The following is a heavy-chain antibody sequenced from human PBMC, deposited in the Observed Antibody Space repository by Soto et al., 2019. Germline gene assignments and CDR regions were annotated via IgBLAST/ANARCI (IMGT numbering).Heavy chain of an antibody. Sequence: GVLRLSCVASGFTVSSNYMSWVRQAPGKGLEWVSVSYSGGSTDYADSVKGRFTISRDNSKNTLYLQMNSLRAEDTAVYYCARARDGYNFLYEPTWGQGTLVTVSS. CDR3: ARARDGYNFLYEPT. CDR2: SYSGGST. J-gene: IGHJ4*02. CDR1: GFTVSSNY. D-gene: IGHD5-12*01. V-gene: IGHV3-53*01.